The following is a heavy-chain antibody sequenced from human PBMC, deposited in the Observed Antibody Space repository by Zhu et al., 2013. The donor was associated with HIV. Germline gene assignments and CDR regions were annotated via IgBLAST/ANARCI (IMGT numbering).Heavy chain of an antibody. Sequence: QVQLVQSGAEVKKPGSSVKVSCKASGGTFSSYTISWVRQAPGQGLEWMGRIIPILGIANYAQKFQGRVTITADKSTSTAYMELSSLRSEDTAVYYCARDDLTTAMGETSHLGGLDYWGQGTLVTVSS. V-gene: IGHV1-69*08. CDR3: ARDDLTTAMGETSHLGGLDY. D-gene: IGHD5-18*01. J-gene: IGHJ4*02. CDR2: IIPILGIA. CDR1: GGTFSSYT.